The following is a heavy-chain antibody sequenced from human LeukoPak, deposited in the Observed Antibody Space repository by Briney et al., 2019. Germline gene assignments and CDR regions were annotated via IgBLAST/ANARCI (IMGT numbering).Heavy chain of an antibody. Sequence: SETLSLTCTVSDDSISDYYRGWIRQPPGKGLEWIGYFHNSGTSTYNPSLKSRVTISADTSKNQFSLKLNSLTTADTAVYYCTRGAGWLIDYWGQGILVTVSS. CDR2: FHNSGTS. J-gene: IGHJ4*02. CDR1: DDSISDYY. CDR3: TRGAGWLIDY. D-gene: IGHD3-16*01. V-gene: IGHV4-59*01.